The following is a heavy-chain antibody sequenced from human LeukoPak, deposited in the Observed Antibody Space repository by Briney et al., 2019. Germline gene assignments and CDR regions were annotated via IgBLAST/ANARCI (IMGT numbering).Heavy chain of an antibody. Sequence: SETLSLICAVYGGSFSGYYWSWIRQPPGKGLEWIGEINPSLKSRVTISVDTSKNQFSLKLSSVTAADTAVYYCARGSDYYGSGSHFNFDYWGQGTLVTVSS. CDR2: IN. D-gene: IGHD3-10*01. J-gene: IGHJ4*02. CDR3: ARGSDYYGSGSHFNFDY. CDR1: GGSFSGYY. V-gene: IGHV4-34*01.